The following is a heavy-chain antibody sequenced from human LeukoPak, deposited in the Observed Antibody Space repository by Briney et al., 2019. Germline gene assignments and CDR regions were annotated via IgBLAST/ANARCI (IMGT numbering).Heavy chain of an antibody. V-gene: IGHV3-23*01. CDR1: GFTFRSYA. Sequence: GGSLRLSCAASGFTFRSYAMSGVRQAPGKGLEWVSAISGSGGSTYYADSVKGRFTISRDNSKNTLYLQMNSLRAEDTAVYYCAAPTYGMDVWGQGTTVTVSS. CDR3: AAPTYGMDV. D-gene: IGHD4-17*01. J-gene: IGHJ6*02. CDR2: ISGSGGST.